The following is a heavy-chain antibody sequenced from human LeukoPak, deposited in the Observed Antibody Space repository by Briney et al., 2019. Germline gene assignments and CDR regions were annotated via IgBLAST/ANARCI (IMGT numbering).Heavy chain of an antibody. D-gene: IGHD3-10*01. J-gene: IGHJ4*02. V-gene: IGHV4-59*08. CDR2: IYYSGST. CDR3: AIAGLGPYYFDY. Sequence: SETLSLTCTVSGGSISSYYWSWIRQPPGKGLEWIGYIYYSGSTNYNPSLKSRVTISVDTSKNQFSLKLTSVTAADTAVYYCAIAGLGPYYFDYWGQGTLVTVSS. CDR1: GGSISSYY.